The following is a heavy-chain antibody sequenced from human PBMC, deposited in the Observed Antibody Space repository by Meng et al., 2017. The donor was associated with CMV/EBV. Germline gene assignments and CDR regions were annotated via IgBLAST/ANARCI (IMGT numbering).Heavy chain of an antibody. J-gene: IGHJ3*02. V-gene: IGHV3-69-1*02. D-gene: IGHD3-22*01. Sequence: GESLKISCAASGFTFSGYYMNWVRQAPGKGLEWVSSISSSSTIYYADSVKGRFTISRDNAKNSLYLQMNSLRAEDTAVYYCARGITMIVVVIAPNAFDIWGQGTMVTVSS. CDR1: GFTFSGYY. CDR3: ARGITMIVVVIAPNAFDI. CDR2: ISSSSTI.